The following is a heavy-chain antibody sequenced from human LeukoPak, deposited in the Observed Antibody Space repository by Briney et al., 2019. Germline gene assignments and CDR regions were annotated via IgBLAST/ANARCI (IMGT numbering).Heavy chain of an antibody. CDR3: ARGRYTSGWYPDYFDY. CDR2: ISYDESNK. V-gene: IGHV3-30*03. J-gene: IGHJ4*02. D-gene: IGHD6-19*01. CDR1: GFTFSSYG. Sequence: GSLRLSCATSGFTFSSYGMHWVRQAPGKGLEWVAVISYDESNKYYADSVMGRFTISRDNSKNTLYLQMNSLRVEDTAVYYCARGRYTSGWYPDYFDYWGQGTLVTVSS.